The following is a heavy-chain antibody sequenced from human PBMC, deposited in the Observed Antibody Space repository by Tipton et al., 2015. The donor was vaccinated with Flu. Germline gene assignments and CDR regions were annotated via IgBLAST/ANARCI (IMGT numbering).Heavy chain of an antibody. CDR2: ISHSGST. CDR1: GYSISSGYY. J-gene: IGHJ4*02. D-gene: IGHD1-26*01. CDR3: ARTWELRNFDY. V-gene: IGHV4-38-2*01. Sequence: TLSLTCAVSGYSISSGYYWGWIRQPPGKGLEWIGSISHSGSTYYNPSLKSRVTISVDTSKNQFSLQLSSVTAADTAVYYCARTWELRNFDYWGQGILVTVSS.